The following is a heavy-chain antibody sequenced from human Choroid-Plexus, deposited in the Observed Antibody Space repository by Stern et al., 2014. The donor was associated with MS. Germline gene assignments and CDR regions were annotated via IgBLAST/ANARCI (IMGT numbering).Heavy chain of an antibody. CDR1: GFTFGSWA. CDR2: VSYDGSNK. CDR3: AKDRQYLTYFFDH. D-gene: IGHD2/OR15-2a*01. Sequence: VKLVESGGGVVQPGRLLRLSCVASGFTFGSWAMHWVSKAPGKGLEWGAGVSYDGSNKYYADSVKGRFTISRDNSQNTLYMQMSSLRPEDTAVYYCAKDRQYLTYFFDHWGQGSLVTVSS. J-gene: IGHJ5*02. V-gene: IGHV3-30*18.